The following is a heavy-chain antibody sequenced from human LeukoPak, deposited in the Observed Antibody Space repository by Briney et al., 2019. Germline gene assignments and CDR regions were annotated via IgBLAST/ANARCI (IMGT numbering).Heavy chain of an antibody. CDR3: PRMSGSSSYGGGFDY. Sequence: GGSLRLSCAASGFPFSTFSMHWVRQAPGKGLDWVAVISHDASNKYYADSVKGRFTISRDNSKNTLYLQMNSLRAEDTAVYYCPRMSGSSSYGGGFDYWGQGTLVTVSS. V-gene: IGHV3-30-3*01. CDR2: ISHDASNK. D-gene: IGHD6-6*01. J-gene: IGHJ4*02. CDR1: GFPFSTFS.